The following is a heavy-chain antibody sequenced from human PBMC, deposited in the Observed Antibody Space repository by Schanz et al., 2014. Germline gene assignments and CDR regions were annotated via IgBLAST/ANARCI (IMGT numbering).Heavy chain of an antibody. CDR2: ISYDGSKK. Sequence: VKMVESGGGLVKPGGSLRLSCAASGFTLNNAWMNWVRQAPGKGLQWVGVISYDGSKKSYADSVKGRFTISRDNSKNTLYLQMNSLRPEDTAVYYCAKYRGYYRVSGSYRELEYWGQGTLVTVSS. D-gene: IGHD3-10*01. V-gene: IGHV3-30*18. CDR3: AKYRGYYRVSGSYRELEY. J-gene: IGHJ4*02. CDR1: GFTLNNAW.